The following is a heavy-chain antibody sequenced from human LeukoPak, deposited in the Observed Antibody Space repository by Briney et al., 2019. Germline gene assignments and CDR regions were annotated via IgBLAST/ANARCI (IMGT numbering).Heavy chain of an antibody. J-gene: IGHJ6*03. CDR3: AKTGYSSSSGPFDYYYYYMDV. V-gene: IGHV3-33*06. D-gene: IGHD6-6*01. CDR1: GFTISNYG. CDR2: IWYDGSNK. Sequence: GGSLRLSCAASGFTISNYGMVWVRQAPGKGLEWVAVIWYDGSNKYHADSVKGRFTISRDNSKNTLYLQMNSLRAEDTAVYYCAKTGYSSSSGPFDYYYYYMDVWGKGTTVTVSS.